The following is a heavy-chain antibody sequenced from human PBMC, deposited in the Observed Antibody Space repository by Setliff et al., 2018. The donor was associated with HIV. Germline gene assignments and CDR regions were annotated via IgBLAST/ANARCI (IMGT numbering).Heavy chain of an antibody. V-gene: IGHV4-61*02. CDR1: GDSISSSGYY. J-gene: IGHJ3*02. CDR3: ARVFPPTRGATTNTPPGVFDI. CDR2: IYTGGST. Sequence: SETLSLTCTVSGDSISSSGYYWSWIRQPAGKGLEWIGRIYTGGSTNYNPSLKSRVTISIDTSKNQFSLRLSSVTAADTAVYYCARVFPPTRGATTNTPPGVFDIWGQGTMVTVSS. D-gene: IGHD1-1*01.